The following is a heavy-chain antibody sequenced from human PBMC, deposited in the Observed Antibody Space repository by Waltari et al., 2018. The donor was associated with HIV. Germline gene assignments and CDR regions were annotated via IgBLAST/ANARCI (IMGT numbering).Heavy chain of an antibody. V-gene: IGHV4-38-2*02. CDR1: DYSIPSGYY. CDR2: ISHSGTT. Sequence: QVQLQESGPGLVKPSETLSLTCSVSDYSIPSGYYSGWIRQSPGRGLEGIGSISHSGTTVYSPSLKSRITLFRNTSKNQFFLKLTSATAADTAVYYCASTYYDLLEGWYFDFWGQGRLVTVSS. D-gene: IGHD3-3*01. J-gene: IGHJ4*02. CDR3: ASTYYDLLEGWYFDF.